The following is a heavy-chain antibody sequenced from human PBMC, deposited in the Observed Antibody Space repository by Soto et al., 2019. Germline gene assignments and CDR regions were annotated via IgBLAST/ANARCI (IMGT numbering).Heavy chain of an antibody. V-gene: IGHV3-74*01. CDR2: TKSDGSGT. J-gene: IGHJ6*04. D-gene: IGHD3-10*01. Sequence: EVQLVESGGGLLQPGGSLTLSCTASGFTFSNYWMHWVRQAPGKGLVWVSRTKSDGSGTSYTDSVKGRFTISRYNVYNTLYLQMSNLRAEDTAVYYCARGGFDYGPGRMDVWGKGTTVSVSS. CDR1: GFTFSNYW. CDR3: ARGGFDYGPGRMDV.